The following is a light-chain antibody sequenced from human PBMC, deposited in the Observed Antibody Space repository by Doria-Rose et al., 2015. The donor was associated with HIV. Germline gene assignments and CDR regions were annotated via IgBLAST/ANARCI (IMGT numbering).Light chain of an antibody. J-gene: IGLJ2*01. CDR2: SKN. CDR1: SLRSNY. V-gene: IGLV3-19*01. Sequence: QTVRITCQGDSLRSNYASWYQQRPGQAPILVIQSKNNRPSGIPDRFSGSSSGNTASLTITGARAEDEADYYCNSRDNSGNHLVFGGGTKLTVL. CDR3: NSRDNSGNHLV.